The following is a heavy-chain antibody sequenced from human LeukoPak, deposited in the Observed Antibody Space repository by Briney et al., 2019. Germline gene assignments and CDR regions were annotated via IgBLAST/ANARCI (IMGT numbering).Heavy chain of an antibody. V-gene: IGHV4-39*01. CDR3: ARLRGTYYWYFDY. J-gene: IGHJ4*02. CDR1: GGSLISDNFY. Sequence: SETLSLTCAVSGGSLISDNFYWGWIRQPPGKGLEWIGSIYYSGSTYYNLSLNSRVTISVDTSKNRFSLKLSSVTAADTAVYSCARLRGTYYWYFDYWGQGTLVTVSS. CDR2: IYYSGST. D-gene: IGHD1-26*01.